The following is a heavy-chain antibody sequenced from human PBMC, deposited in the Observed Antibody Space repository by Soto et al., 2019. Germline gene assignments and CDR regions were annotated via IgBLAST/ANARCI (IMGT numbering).Heavy chain of an antibody. D-gene: IGHD5-12*01. V-gene: IGHV4-61*01. CDR3: ARLVGDEGDGYKFLDF. CDR2: IHYNGNT. Sequence: QVQLQESSPGLVKPSETLSLTCTVSGGSVSSESYFWSWIRQPPGKGLEWIGYIHYNGNTNYNPSLKSRVTISVNSSKNQFSLKLSSVTAGDTAVYYCARLVGDEGDGYKFLDFWGQGTLVTVSS. J-gene: IGHJ4*02. CDR1: GGSVSSESYF.